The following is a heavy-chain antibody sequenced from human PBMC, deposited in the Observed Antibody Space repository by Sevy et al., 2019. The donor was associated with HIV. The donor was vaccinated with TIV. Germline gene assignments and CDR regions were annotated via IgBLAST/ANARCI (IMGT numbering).Heavy chain of an antibody. J-gene: IGHJ3*02. Sequence: ASVKVSCKASGFTLTNFGITWVRQAPGQGLEWVGWISVYNGNTNYAQKLQGRVTMTTDTSTNTAYMDLRSLRSDDMATYYCATGLGVTKYPWGAYDISGQGTMVTVSS. CDR3: ATGLGVTKYPWGAYDI. CDR1: GFTLTNFG. CDR2: ISVYNGNT. D-gene: IGHD1-26*01. V-gene: IGHV1-18*03.